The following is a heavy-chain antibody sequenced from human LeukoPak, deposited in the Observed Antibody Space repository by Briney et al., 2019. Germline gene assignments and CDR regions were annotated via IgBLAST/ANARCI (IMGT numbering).Heavy chain of an antibody. V-gene: IGHV3-23*01. CDR3: AKDDDDGDHVVVDH. CDR1: GFXFSSYA. CDR2: ISGSGGST. J-gene: IGHJ4*02. Sequence: PGGSLRLSRAASGFXFSSYAMGWVRQAPGKGLEWVSLISGSGGSTSYADSVKGRFTVYRDNSKNTEYLQMNSLRAEDTAIYYCAKDDDDGDHVVVDHWGQGTLVTISS. D-gene: IGHD4-17*01.